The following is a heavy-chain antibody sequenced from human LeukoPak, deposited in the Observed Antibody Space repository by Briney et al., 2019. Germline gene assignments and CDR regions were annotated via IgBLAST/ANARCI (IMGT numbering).Heavy chain of an antibody. J-gene: IGHJ3*02. D-gene: IGHD5-24*01. CDR2: IIPIFGTA. Sequence: SVKVSFKASGGTFSSYAISWVRQAPGQGLKWMGGIIPIFGTANYAQKFQGRVTITTDESTSTAYMELSSLRSEDTAVYYCARDRDGYNRRAAFDIWGQGTMVTVSS. V-gene: IGHV1-69*05. CDR3: ARDRDGYNRRAAFDI. CDR1: GGTFSSYA.